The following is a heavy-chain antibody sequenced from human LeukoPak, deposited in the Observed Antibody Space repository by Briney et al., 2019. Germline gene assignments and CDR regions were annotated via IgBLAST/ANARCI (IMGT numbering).Heavy chain of an antibody. V-gene: IGHV1-69*13. CDR1: GGTFSSYA. CDR2: IIPIFGTA. J-gene: IGHJ3*02. Sequence: SVKVSCKASGGTFSSYAISWVRQAPGQELEWMGGIIPIFGTANYAQKFQGRVTITADESTSTAYMELSSLRSEDTAVYYCARDLAVGATPGDAFDIWGQGTMVTVSS. D-gene: IGHD1-26*01. CDR3: ARDLAVGATPGDAFDI.